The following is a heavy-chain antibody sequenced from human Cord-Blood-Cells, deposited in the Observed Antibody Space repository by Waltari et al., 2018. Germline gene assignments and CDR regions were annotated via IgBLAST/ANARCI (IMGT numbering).Heavy chain of an antibody. CDR2: IYHSGST. J-gene: IGHJ4*02. Sequence: QVQLQESGPGLVKPSETLSLTCAVSGYSTGRGYYWAWIRQPPGKGLEWIGSIYHSGSTYYNPSLKSRVTISVDTSKNQFSLKLSSVTAADTAVYYCARDQEVGAFDYWGQGTLVTVSS. CDR1: GYSTGRGYY. D-gene: IGHD1-26*01. CDR3: ARDQEVGAFDY. V-gene: IGHV4-38-2*02.